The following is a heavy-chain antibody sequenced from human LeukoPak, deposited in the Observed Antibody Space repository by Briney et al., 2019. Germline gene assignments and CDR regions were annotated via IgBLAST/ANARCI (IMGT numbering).Heavy chain of an antibody. D-gene: IGHD3-10*01. J-gene: IGHJ4*02. CDR3: AKGPEVRGVTVILKTGEKGALDY. V-gene: IGHV3-74*01. Sequence: GGSLRLSCEASGFTFSSYWMHWVRQIPGKGLMWVSRIESNGLTLYADSVRDRFTISRDNSKNTLYLQMNSLRAEDTAIYYCAKGPEVRGVTVILKTGEKGALDYWGQGTLVTVSS. CDR1: GFTFSSYW. CDR2: IESNGLT.